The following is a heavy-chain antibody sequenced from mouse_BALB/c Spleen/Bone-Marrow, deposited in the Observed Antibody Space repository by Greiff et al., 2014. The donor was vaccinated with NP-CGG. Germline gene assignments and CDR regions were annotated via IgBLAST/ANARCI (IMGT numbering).Heavy chain of an antibody. J-gene: IGHJ4*01. CDR2: ISDGGGYT. CDR1: GFTFSDYY. CDR3: ARSGERYGAMDY. D-gene: IGHD2-10*02. V-gene: IGHV5-4*02. Sequence: EVQGVESGGGLVKPGGSLKLSCAASGFTFSDYYMYWVRQTPEKRLEWVATISDGGGYTYYPDSVWGRFTISRDNAKNNLYLQMSSLKSEDTAMYHCARSGERYGAMDYWGQGTSVTVFS.